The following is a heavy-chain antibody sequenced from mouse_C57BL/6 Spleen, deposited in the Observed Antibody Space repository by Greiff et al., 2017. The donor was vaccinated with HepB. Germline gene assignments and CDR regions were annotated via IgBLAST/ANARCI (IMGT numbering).Heavy chain of an antibody. CDR1: GYTFTSYW. D-gene: IGHD1-1*01. CDR2: IDPNSGGT. CDR3: AREGDTTVVFDY. J-gene: IGHJ2*01. Sequence: QVHVKQPGAELVKPGASVKLSCKASGYTFTSYWMHWVKQSPGRGLEWIGRIDPNSGGTKYNEKFKSKATLTVDKPSSTAYMQLSSLTSEDSAVYYCAREGDTTVVFDYWGQGTTLTVSS. V-gene: IGHV1-72*01.